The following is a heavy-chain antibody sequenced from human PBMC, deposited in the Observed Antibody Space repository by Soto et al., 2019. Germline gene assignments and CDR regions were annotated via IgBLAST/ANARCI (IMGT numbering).Heavy chain of an antibody. CDR3: GRGGSDSPMAPGY. V-gene: IGHV3-74*01. Sequence: GESLKISCAASGFTFSSYWMHWVRQAPGKGLVWVSRINPDGSATNYADSVKGRFTISRDNAKNTLYLQMNSLRAEDTAVFYCGRGGSDSPMAPGYRGQGTLVTVSS. D-gene: IGHD5-18*01. J-gene: IGHJ4*02. CDR1: GFTFSSYW. CDR2: INPDGSAT.